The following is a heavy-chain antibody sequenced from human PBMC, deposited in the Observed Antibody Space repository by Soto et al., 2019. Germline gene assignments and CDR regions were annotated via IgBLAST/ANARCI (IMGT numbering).Heavy chain of an antibody. V-gene: IGHV3-30*18. Sequence: QVQLVESGGGVVQPGRSLRLSCAASGFTFSSYGMHWVRQAPGKGVEWVAVISYDGSNKYYADSVKGRFTISRDNSKNTLYLQMNSLRAEDTAVYYCAKDPYGDLSFDYWGQGTLVTVSS. CDR1: GFTFSSYG. CDR2: ISYDGSNK. CDR3: AKDPYGDLSFDY. J-gene: IGHJ4*02. D-gene: IGHD4-17*01.